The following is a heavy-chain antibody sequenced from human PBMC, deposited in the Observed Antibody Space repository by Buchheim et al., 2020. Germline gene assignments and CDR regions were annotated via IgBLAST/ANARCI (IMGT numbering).Heavy chain of an antibody. Sequence: QVQLVQSGAEVKKPGSSVKVSCKASGGTFSSYAISWVRQAPGQGLEWMGRIIPILGIANYAQKFQGRVTITADKSTSTAYMELSSLRSEDTAVYYCARAGQHCSSTSCYADGGPMVYWGQGTL. D-gene: IGHD2-2*01. J-gene: IGHJ4*02. CDR3: ARAGQHCSSTSCYADGGPMVY. V-gene: IGHV1-69*04. CDR1: GGTFSSYA. CDR2: IIPILGIA.